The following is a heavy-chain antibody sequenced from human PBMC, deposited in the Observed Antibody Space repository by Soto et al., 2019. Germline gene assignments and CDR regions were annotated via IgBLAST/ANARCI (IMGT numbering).Heavy chain of an antibody. Sequence: ASVKVSCKASGYIFSANYIHWVRQAPGQGLEWLGWINPHSGATNYAQKFLGRVTMSADKSASTAYMDLARLKSDDTAVYYCVGAHALGFSNWFDPWGRGTLVTVSS. CDR3: VGAHALGFSNWFDP. J-gene: IGHJ5*02. CDR1: GYIFSANY. V-gene: IGHV1-2*02. D-gene: IGHD3-10*01. CDR2: INPHSGAT.